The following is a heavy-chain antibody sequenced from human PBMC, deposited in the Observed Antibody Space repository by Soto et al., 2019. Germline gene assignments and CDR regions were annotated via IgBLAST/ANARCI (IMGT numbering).Heavy chain of an antibody. D-gene: IGHD2-15*01. Sequence: SETLSLTCAVYGGSFSGYYWSWIRQPPGKGLEWIGEINHSGSTNYNPSLKSRVTISVDTSKNQFSLKLSSVTAADTAVYYCARERLKNCSGGSCYSFTDAFDSWGQRTMVTVSS. CDR3: ARERLKNCSGGSCYSFTDAFDS. J-gene: IGHJ3*02. V-gene: IGHV4-34*01. CDR1: GGSFSGYY. CDR2: INHSGST.